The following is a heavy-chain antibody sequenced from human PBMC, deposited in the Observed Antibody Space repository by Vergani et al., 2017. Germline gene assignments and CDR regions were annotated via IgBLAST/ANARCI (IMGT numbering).Heavy chain of an antibody. Sequence: EVHLEESGGGLVQPGGSLRPSCAASGFTFGDYYMAWIRLAPGKGLDWVASIKRDGTETFYVDSVKGRFTTSRDNAKTTLYLQMNSLRDEDRGVYYCARISGGSAPYLHYWGQGTLVAVAS. D-gene: IGHD2-15*01. J-gene: IGHJ1*01. CDR3: ARISGGSAPYLHY. V-gene: IGHV3-7*01. CDR2: IKRDGTET. CDR1: GFTFGDYY.